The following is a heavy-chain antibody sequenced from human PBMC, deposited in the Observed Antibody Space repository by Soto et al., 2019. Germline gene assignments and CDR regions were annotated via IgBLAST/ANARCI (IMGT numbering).Heavy chain of an antibody. D-gene: IGHD6-13*01. CDR2: INHSGST. CDR3: ARGLAGRSSSWYDY. CDR1: GGSFIGYY. J-gene: IGHJ4*02. V-gene: IGHV4-34*01. Sequence: LSLTCAVYGGSFIGYYWSWIRQPPGKGLEWIGEINHSGSTNYNPSLKSRVTISVDTPKNQFSLKLSSVTAADTAVYYCARGLAGRSSSWYDYWGQGTLVTVSS.